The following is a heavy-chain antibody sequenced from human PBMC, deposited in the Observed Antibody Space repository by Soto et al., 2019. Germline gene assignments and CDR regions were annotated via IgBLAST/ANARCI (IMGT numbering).Heavy chain of an antibody. CDR1: GXTFSSYG. CDR3: AKDPSYGSGSSNFDY. CDR2: ISYDGSNK. Sequence: GGSLRLSCAASGXTFSSYGMHWVRQAPGKGLEWVAVISYDGSNKYYADSVKGRFTISRDNSKNTLYLQMNSLRAEDTAVYYCAKDPSYGSGSSNFDYGGQGTLVTVSS. J-gene: IGHJ4*02. D-gene: IGHD3-10*01. V-gene: IGHV3-30*18.